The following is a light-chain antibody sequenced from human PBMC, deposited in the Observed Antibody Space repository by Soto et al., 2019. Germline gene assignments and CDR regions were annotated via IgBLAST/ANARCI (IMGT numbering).Light chain of an antibody. Sequence: QSVLTQPASVSGSPGQSITISCTGTSSDVGGYNYVSWYRQHPGKAPKLMIYDVSNRPSGVSNRFSGSKSDNTASLTISGLQAEDEADYYCNSYTSSSTPYVFGTGTKVTVL. V-gene: IGLV2-14*01. CDR3: NSYTSSSTPYV. J-gene: IGLJ1*01. CDR2: DVS. CDR1: SSDVGGYNY.